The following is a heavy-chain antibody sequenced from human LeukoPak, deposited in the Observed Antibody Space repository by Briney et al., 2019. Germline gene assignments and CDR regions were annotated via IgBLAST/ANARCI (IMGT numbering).Heavy chain of an antibody. V-gene: IGHV3-21*01. CDR2: ISSSSSYI. J-gene: IGHJ3*02. CDR1: GFTFSSYS. CDR3: ARDQAGDLDI. D-gene: IGHD7-27*01. Sequence: PGGSLRLSCAASGFTFSSYSMNWVRQAPGEGLEWVSSISSSSSYIYYADSVKGRFTISRDNAKNSLYLQMNSLRAEDTAVYYCARDQAGDLDIWGQGTMVTVSS.